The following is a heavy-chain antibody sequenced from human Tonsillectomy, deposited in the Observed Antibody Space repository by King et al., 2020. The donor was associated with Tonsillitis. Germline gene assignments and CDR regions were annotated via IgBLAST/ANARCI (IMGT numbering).Heavy chain of an antibody. CDR3: ARGYYYDSSGYYTYYFDY. CDR1: GGSFSGYY. V-gene: IGHV4-34*01. Sequence: VQLQQWGAGRLKPSETLSLTCAVYGGSFSGYYWSWIRQPPGKGLEWIGEINHSGSTNYNPSLKSRVTISVDTSKNQFSLKLSSVTAADTAVYYCARGYYYDSSGYYTYYFDYWGQGTLVTVSS. J-gene: IGHJ4*02. D-gene: IGHD3-22*01. CDR2: INHSGST.